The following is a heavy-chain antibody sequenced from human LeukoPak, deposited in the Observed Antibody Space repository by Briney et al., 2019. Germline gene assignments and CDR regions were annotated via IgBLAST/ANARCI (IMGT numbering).Heavy chain of an antibody. D-gene: IGHD4-23*01. J-gene: IGHJ3*02. CDR3: AREEHGGKDAFDI. CDR2: IWYDGSDK. CDR1: GFTFSDYA. V-gene: IGHV3-33*01. Sequence: PGGSLRLSCAASGFTFSDYAMHWVRQAPGKGLEWVAVIWYDGSDKYYADSVKGRFTISRDNSKNTLYLQMNSLRAEDTAVYYCAREEHGGKDAFDIWGQGTMVTVSS.